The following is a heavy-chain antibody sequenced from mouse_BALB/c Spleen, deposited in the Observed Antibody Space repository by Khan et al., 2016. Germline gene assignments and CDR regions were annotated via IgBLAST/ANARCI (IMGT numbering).Heavy chain of an antibody. Sequence: VQLQQSGADLVKPGASVKLSCTASGFNIKDTYMHWVKQRPEQGLEWIGRIDPANGNIKYDPKFQGQATITADTSSNTAYLQLSSLTSEDTAVYYCAGSPGGYGVDFAYWGQGTLVTVSA. CDR1: GFNIKDTY. CDR2: IDPANGNI. J-gene: IGHJ3*01. V-gene: IGHV14-3*02. D-gene: IGHD1-2*01. CDR3: AGSPGGYGVDFAY.